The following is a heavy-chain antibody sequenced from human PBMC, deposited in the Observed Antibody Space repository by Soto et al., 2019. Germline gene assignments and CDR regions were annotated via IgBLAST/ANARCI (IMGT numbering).Heavy chain of an antibody. J-gene: IGHJ5*01. V-gene: IGHV4-30-4*01. Sequence: TSETLSLTCSVSGDSISTVDYFWAWLRQPPGQALEYIGYIYKSATTYYNPSFESRVAISLDTSKSQFSLNVTSVTAADTAVYFCARGRYCLTGRCFPNWFDSWGQGTLVTVSS. CDR2: IYKSATT. CDR1: GDSISTVDYF. CDR3: ARGRYCLTGRCFPNWFDS. D-gene: IGHD2-15*01.